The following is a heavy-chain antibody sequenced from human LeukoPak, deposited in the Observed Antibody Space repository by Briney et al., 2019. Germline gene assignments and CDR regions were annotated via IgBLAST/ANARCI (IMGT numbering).Heavy chain of an antibody. CDR1: GGTFSSYA. D-gene: IGHD4-17*01. J-gene: IGHJ4*02. Sequence: SVKVSCKASGGTFSSYAISWVRQAPGQGLEWMGRIIPILGIANYAQKLQGRVTITADKSTSTAYMELSSLRSEDTAVYYCARDPSLEYGDYVASDYWGQGTLVTVSS. CDR3: ARDPSLEYGDYVASDY. V-gene: IGHV1-69*04. CDR2: IIPILGIA.